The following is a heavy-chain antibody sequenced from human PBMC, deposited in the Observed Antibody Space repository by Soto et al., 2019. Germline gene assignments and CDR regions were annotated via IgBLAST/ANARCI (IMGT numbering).Heavy chain of an antibody. J-gene: IGHJ4*02. CDR3: AKRNLGSSSGIDFDY. CDR1: GFTFSSYA. CDR2: ITSGGGI. V-gene: IGHV3-23*01. D-gene: IGHD6-19*01. Sequence: GGSLRLSCAASGFTFSSYAMSWVRQAPGKGLEWVSTITSGGGIYYADSVKGRFTISGDNSKNTLYLQMNSLRAEDTAIYYCAKRNLGSSSGIDFDYWGQGTPVTVSS.